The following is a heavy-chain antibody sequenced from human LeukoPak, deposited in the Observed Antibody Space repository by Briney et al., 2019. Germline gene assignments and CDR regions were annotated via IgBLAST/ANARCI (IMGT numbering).Heavy chain of an antibody. Sequence: ASVKVSCKASGYTFTSYAMNWVRQAPGQGLEWMGIINPSGGSTSYAQKFQGRVTMTRDTSTSTVYMELSSLRSEDTAVYYCARDRDSIKELTGRYNWFDPWGQGTLVTVSS. J-gene: IGHJ5*02. CDR1: GYTFTSYA. D-gene: IGHD1-1*01. CDR2: INPSGGST. V-gene: IGHV1-46*01. CDR3: ARDRDSIKELTGRYNWFDP.